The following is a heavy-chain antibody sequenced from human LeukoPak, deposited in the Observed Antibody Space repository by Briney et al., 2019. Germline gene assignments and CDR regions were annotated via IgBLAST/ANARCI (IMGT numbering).Heavy chain of an antibody. V-gene: IGHV1-2*02. CDR2: INPNSGGT. D-gene: IGHD2-2*01. Sequence: ASVKVSCKASGYTFTGYYMHWVRQAPGQGLEWMGWINPNSGGTNYAQKFQGRVTMTRDTSISTAYMELSRLRSDDTAVYSCARERRYCSSTSCYSYIRYFDYWGQGTLVTVSS. J-gene: IGHJ4*02. CDR3: ARERRYCSSTSCYSYIRYFDY. CDR1: GYTFTGYY.